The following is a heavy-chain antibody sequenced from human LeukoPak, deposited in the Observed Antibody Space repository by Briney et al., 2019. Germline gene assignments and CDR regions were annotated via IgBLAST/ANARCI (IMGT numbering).Heavy chain of an antibody. Sequence: PSETLSLTCTVSGGSISSSSYYWGWIRQPPGKGLEWIGSIYYSGSTYYNPSLKSRVTISVDTSKNQLSLKLSSVTAADTAVYYCARQGFLGWQRHFQHWGQGTLVTVSS. V-gene: IGHV4-39*01. J-gene: IGHJ1*01. D-gene: IGHD3-3*01. CDR1: GGSISSSSYY. CDR2: IYYSGST. CDR3: ARQGFLGWQRHFQH.